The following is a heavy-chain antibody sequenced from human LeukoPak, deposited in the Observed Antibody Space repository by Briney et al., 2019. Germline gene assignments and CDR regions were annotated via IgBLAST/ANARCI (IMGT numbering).Heavy chain of an antibody. J-gene: IGHJ5*02. V-gene: IGHV4-59*01. D-gene: IGHD7-27*01. Sequence: SETLSLTCNVSGGSISPYYWSWTRQVPGKGVEWIGYLYYTGDTKYNPSLKSRVTISVDTSKNQFSLKLRSVTAADTAVYYCARGPWAWFDPWGQGTLVTVSS. CDR2: LYYTGDT. CDR3: ARGPWAWFDP. CDR1: GGSISPYY.